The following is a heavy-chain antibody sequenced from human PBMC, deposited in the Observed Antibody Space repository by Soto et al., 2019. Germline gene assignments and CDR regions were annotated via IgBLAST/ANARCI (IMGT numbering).Heavy chain of an antibody. J-gene: IGHJ6*02. CDR3: ARELVGATMKIGLGYYYYGMDV. CDR2: ISSSSSTI. D-gene: IGHD1-26*01. CDR1: GFTFSSYS. Sequence: EVQLVESGGGLVQPGGSLRLSCAASGFTFSSYSMNWVRQAPGKGLEWVSYISSSSSTIYYADSVKGRFTISRDNAKNSLYLQMNSLRDEDTAVYYCARELVGATMKIGLGYYYYGMDVWGQGTTVTVSS. V-gene: IGHV3-48*02.